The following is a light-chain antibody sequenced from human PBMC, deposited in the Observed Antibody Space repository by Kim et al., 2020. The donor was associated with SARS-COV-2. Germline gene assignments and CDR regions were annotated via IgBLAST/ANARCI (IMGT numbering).Light chain of an antibody. CDR2: YDD. J-gene: IGLJ3*02. Sequence: ELTQPPSVSESPRQRVTISCSGSSSNIGNNAVNWYQQLPGKAPKLLIYYDDLLPSGVSDRFSGSKSGTSASLAISGLQSEDEADYYCAAWDDSLNGRVCGGGTQLTVL. CDR3: AAWDDSLNGRV. V-gene: IGLV1-36*01. CDR1: SSNIGNNA.